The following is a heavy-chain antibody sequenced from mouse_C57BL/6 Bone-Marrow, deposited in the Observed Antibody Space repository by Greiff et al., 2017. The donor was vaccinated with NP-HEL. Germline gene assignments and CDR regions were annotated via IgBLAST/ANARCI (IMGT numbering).Heavy chain of an antibody. J-gene: IGHJ3*01. CDR2: ISYDGSN. D-gene: IGHD4-1*01. CDR1: GYSITSGYY. CDR3: ARERGSTGTWFAY. V-gene: IGHV3-6*01. Sequence: EVHLVESGPGLVKPSQSLSLTCSVTGYSITSGYYWNWIRQFPGNKLEWMGYISYDGSNNYNPSLKNRISITRDTSKNQFFLKLNSVTTEDTATYYCARERGSTGTWFAYWGQGTLVTVSA.